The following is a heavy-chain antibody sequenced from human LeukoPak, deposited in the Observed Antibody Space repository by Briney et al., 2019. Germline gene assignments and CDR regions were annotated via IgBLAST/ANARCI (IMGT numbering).Heavy chain of an antibody. V-gene: IGHV1-69*05. J-gene: IGHJ6*03. CDR2: IIPIFGTA. CDR1: GGTFSSYA. Sequence: SVKVSCKASGGTFSSYAISWVRQAPGQGLEWMGGIIPIFGTANYAQKFQGRVTITTDESTSTAYMELSSLRSEDTAVYYCARASTVTTLGYYYYYMDVWGKGTTVTVSS. D-gene: IGHD4-11*01. CDR3: ARASTVTTLGYYYYYMDV.